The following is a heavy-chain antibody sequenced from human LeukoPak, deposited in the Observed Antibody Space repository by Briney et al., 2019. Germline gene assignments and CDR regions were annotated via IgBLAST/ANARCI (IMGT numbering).Heavy chain of an antibody. CDR1: GFTFSSYA. V-gene: IGHV3-23*01. J-gene: IGHJ5*02. CDR3: AREASTVRVVVPAAPTNNWFDP. Sequence: GSLRLSCAASGFTFSSYAMSWVRQAPGKGLEWVSAISGSGGSTYYADSVKGRFTISRDNSKNTLYLQMNSLRAEDTAVYYCAREASTVRVVVPAAPTNNWFDPWGQGTLVTVSS. CDR2: ISGSGGST. D-gene: IGHD2-2*01.